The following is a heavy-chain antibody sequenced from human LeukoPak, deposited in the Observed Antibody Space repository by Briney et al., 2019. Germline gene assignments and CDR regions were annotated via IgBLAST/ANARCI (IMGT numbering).Heavy chain of an antibody. V-gene: IGHV4-30-2*01. D-gene: IGHD3-22*01. CDR1: GGSISSGGYS. Sequence: SQTLSLTCAVSGGSISSGGYSWSWIRQPPGKGLEWIGYIYHSGSTYYNPSLKSRVTISVDRSKNQFSLKLSSVTAADTAVYYCARSRYDSSGYYYLGLDYWGRGTLVTVSS. J-gene: IGHJ4*02. CDR3: ARSRYDSSGYYYLGLDY. CDR2: IYHSGST.